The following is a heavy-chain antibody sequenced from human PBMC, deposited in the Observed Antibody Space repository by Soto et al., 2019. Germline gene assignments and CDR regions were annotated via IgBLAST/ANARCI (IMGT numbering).Heavy chain of an antibody. V-gene: IGHV3-33*01. CDR1: GFTFSSYG. D-gene: IGHD2-2*01. Sequence: GGSLRLSCAASGFTFSSYGMHWVRQAPGKGLEWVAVIWYDGSNKYYADSVKGRFTISRDNSKNTLYLQMNSLRAEDTAVYYCARPIVVVPAATLEDGMDVWGQGTTVTVSS. CDR3: ARPIVVVPAATLEDGMDV. J-gene: IGHJ6*02. CDR2: IWYDGSNK.